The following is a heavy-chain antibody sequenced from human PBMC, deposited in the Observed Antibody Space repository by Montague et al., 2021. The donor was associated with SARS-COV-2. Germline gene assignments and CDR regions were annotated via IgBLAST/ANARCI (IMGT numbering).Heavy chain of an antibody. CDR1: GFSIGSGDY. CDR3: VREKAGGLRNVFDI. CDR2: IYHSGTT. Sequence: TLSLTGTVSGFSIGSGDYWGWIRQPPGKGLEWIGSIYHSGTTYYNPXXQIRLTMSIDTSTNQFSLRLTSVTAADTAVFFCVREKAGGLRNVFDIWGQGTTVTVSS. J-gene: IGHJ3*02. V-gene: IGHV4-38-2*02.